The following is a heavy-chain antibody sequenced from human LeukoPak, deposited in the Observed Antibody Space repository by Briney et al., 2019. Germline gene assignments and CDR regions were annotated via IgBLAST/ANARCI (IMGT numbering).Heavy chain of an antibody. D-gene: IGHD6-19*01. Sequence: SETLSLTCAVYGGSFSGYYWSWIRQPPGKGLEWIGEINHSGSTNYNPSLKSRVTISVDTSKNQFSLKLSSVTAADTAVYYCARDDTSTTPRIAVGYWGQGTLVTVSS. J-gene: IGHJ4*02. CDR1: GGSFSGYY. CDR3: ARDDTSTTPRIAVGY. CDR2: INHSGST. V-gene: IGHV4-34*01.